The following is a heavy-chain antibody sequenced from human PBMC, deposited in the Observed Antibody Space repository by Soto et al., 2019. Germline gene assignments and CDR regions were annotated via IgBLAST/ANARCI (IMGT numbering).Heavy chain of an antibody. Sequence: ASVKVSCKASGYTFTSYGISWVRQAPGQGLEWMGWISAYNGNTNYAQKLQGRVTMTTDTSTSTAYMELRSLRSDDTAVYYCARADITIFGVVITPFDYWGQGTLVTVSS. V-gene: IGHV1-18*01. CDR2: ISAYNGNT. J-gene: IGHJ4*02. D-gene: IGHD3-3*01. CDR3: ARADITIFGVVITPFDY. CDR1: GYTFTSYG.